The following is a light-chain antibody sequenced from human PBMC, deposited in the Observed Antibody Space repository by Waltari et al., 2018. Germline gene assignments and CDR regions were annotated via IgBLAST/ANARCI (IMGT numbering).Light chain of an antibody. J-gene: IGKJ4*01. V-gene: IGKV1-5*03. CDR1: QSVKNN. CDR3: QEYDSLPVT. Sequence: DIPMTQSPSTPSASVGDRVTITCRASQSVKNNLAWYQQKPGKAPKVLIHKASRLESGVPSRFSGSGYGTEFTLTISSLQPDDFATYYCQEYDSLPVTFGGGTKVEIK. CDR2: KAS.